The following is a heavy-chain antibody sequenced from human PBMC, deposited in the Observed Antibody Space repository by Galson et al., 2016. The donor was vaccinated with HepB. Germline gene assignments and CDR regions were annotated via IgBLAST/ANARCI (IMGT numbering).Heavy chain of an antibody. D-gene: IGHD6-19*01. Sequence: SVKVSCKASGYIFTNHAFSWVRQAPGQSLEWMGWIDTKNGNTVYVRKLKGSVTMTTDTSTNTAYMELTSLISDDTAVYYCSRDLVDSSGWVDYWGQGTLVTVSS. J-gene: IGHJ4*02. CDR1: GYIFTNHA. CDR3: SRDLVDSSGWVDY. CDR2: IDTKNGNT. V-gene: IGHV1-18*04.